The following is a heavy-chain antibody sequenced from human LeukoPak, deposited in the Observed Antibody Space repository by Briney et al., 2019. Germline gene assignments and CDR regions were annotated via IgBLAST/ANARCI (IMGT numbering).Heavy chain of an antibody. CDR3: AKDYCGGDCYDPPLGFNS. D-gene: IGHD2-21*02. V-gene: IGHV3-33*06. CDR2: IWYDGSQE. J-gene: IGHJ4*02. CDR1: GFTFRTYG. Sequence: PGGSLRLSCAASGFTFRTYGMHWVRQAPGKGLEWVAVIWYDGSQEFYADSVQGRFTISRDDSKSTVYLQMNSLRAEDTALYYCAKDYCGGDCYDPPLGFNSWGQGTLVTVSS.